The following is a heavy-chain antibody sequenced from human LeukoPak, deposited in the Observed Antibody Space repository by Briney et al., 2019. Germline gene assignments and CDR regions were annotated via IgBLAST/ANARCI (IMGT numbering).Heavy chain of an antibody. J-gene: IGHJ1*01. V-gene: IGHV3-74*03. Sequence: GGSLRLSCAASGFTFSSYWMHWVRQAPGKGLMWVSGINTAGSSTMYADSVKGRFTISRDNAKNTLYLQMNSLRGEDTAVYHCYGGNAEHWGQGTLVTVSS. D-gene: IGHD4-23*01. CDR3: YGGNAEH. CDR1: GFTFSSYW. CDR2: INTAGSST.